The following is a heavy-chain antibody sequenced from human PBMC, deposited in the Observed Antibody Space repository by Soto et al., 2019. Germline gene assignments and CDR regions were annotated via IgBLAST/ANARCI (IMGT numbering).Heavy chain of an antibody. CDR1: GFTFSSYG. V-gene: IGHV3-33*01. Sequence: QVQLVESGGGVVQPGRSLRLSCAASGFTFSSYGMHWVRQAPGKGLEWVAVIWSDGSIKYYADSVKGRFTIARDNSKNALYLQMNSLRAEDTSVYYCATGYCTSTSCYVDEFFHHWGQGTLVTVS. D-gene: IGHD2-2*01. CDR3: ATGYCTSTSCYVDEFFHH. CDR2: IWSDGSIK. J-gene: IGHJ1*01.